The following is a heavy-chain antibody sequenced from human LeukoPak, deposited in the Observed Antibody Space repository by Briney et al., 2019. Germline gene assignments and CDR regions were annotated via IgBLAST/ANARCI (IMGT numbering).Heavy chain of an antibody. D-gene: IGHD2-2*01. CDR1: GVSITTYH. CDR2: IYYSGSI. Sequence: SETLSLTCLVSGVSITTYHWSWIRQPPGKGLEWIGYIYYSGSINYNPSLKSRVIISVDKSKNQLSLKLTSVTAADTAVYYCARLQLRHCSRTSCANEFDYWGQGTLVTVSS. V-gene: IGHV4-59*01. CDR3: ARLQLRHCSRTSCANEFDY. J-gene: IGHJ4*02.